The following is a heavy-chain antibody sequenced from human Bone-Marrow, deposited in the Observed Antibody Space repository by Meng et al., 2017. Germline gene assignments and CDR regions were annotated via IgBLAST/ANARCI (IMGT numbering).Heavy chain of an antibody. Sequence: GESLKISCAASGFTFSSYEMNWVRQAPGKGLEWVSAISGSGGSTYYADSVKGRFTISRDNSKNTLYLQMNSLRAEDTAVYYCANAPYSSSWYGGGDEVYWGQGTLVTVSS. CDR2: ISGSGGST. D-gene: IGHD6-13*01. CDR1: GFTFSSYE. CDR3: ANAPYSSSWYGGGDEVY. J-gene: IGHJ4*02. V-gene: IGHV3-23*01.